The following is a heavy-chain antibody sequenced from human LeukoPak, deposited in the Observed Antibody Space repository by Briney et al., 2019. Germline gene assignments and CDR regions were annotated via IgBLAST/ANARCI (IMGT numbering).Heavy chain of an antibody. CDR1: GYSFTSYW. CDR2: IYPGDSDT. D-gene: IGHD6-19*01. J-gene: IGHJ4*02. Sequence: GESLKISCKGSGYSFTSYWIGWVRQMPGRGLEWMGIIYPGDSDTRYSPSFQGQVTISADKSISTAYLQWSSLKASDTAMYYCARLQTYSIAVAGGGFDYWGQGTLVTVSS. CDR3: ARLQTYSIAVAGGGFDY. V-gene: IGHV5-51*01.